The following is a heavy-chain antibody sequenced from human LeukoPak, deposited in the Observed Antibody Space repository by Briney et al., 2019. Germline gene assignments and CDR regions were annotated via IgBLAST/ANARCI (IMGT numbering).Heavy chain of an antibody. V-gene: IGHV3-53*05. CDR1: GFTVSSNY. J-gene: IGHJ6*04. D-gene: IGHD3-10*02. CDR3: AELGITMIGGV. Sequence: QTGGSLRLSCAASGFTVSSNYMSWVRQAPGKGLEWVSVIYSGGSTYYADSVKGRFTISRDNSKNTLYLQMGSLRAEDMAVYYCAELGITMIGGVWGKGTTVTISS. CDR2: IYSGGST.